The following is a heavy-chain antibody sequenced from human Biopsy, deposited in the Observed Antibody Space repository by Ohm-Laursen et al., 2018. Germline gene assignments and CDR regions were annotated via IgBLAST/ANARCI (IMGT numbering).Heavy chain of an antibody. CDR1: GGSIINNY. CDR2: IYFTGST. CDR3: ARVEAGTYDALDI. V-gene: IGHV4-59*01. Sequence: TLSLTCTVSGGSIINNYWSWIRQPPGKGLEWIGYIYFTGSTNYNPSLASRVTFSVDMSKSQFSLKLYSVTAADTAVYYCARVEAGTYDALDIWGQGTLVAVSA. J-gene: IGHJ3*02. D-gene: IGHD1-26*01.